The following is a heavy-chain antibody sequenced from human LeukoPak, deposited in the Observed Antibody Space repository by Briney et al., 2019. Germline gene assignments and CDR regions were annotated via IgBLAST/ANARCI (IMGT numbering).Heavy chain of an antibody. V-gene: IGHV4-59*01. D-gene: IGHD3-3*01. CDR1: GGSISSYY. J-gene: IGHJ3*02. CDR3: ARLLGTIFGVVTKGDAFDI. Sequence: NPSETLPLTCTVSGGSISSYYWSWIRQPPGKGLEWIGYIYYSGSTNYNPSLKSRVTISVDTSKNQFSLKLSSVTAADTAVYYCARLLGTIFGVVTKGDAFDIWGQGTMVTVSS. CDR2: IYYSGST.